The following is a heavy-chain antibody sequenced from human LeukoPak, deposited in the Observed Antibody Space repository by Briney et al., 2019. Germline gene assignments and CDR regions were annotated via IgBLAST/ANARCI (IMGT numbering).Heavy chain of an antibody. CDR3: AKDIRPTYYYDSSGYRNWFDP. V-gene: IGHV3-43*02. Sequence: PGGSLRLSCAASGFTFDDYAMHWVRQAPGKGLEWVSLISGDGGSTYYADSVKGRFTISRDNSKNSLCLQMNSLRTEDTALYYCAKDIRPTYYYDSSGYRNWFDPWGQGTLVTVSS. D-gene: IGHD3-22*01. CDR2: ISGDGGST. J-gene: IGHJ5*02. CDR1: GFTFDDYA.